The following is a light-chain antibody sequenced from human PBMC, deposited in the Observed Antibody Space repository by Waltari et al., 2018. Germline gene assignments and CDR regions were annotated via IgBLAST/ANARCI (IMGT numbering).Light chain of an antibody. J-gene: IGKJ2*01. Sequence: DIVMTQSPLSLAVTPGEPASLSCRSRQSLLHRNGYNYLDWYLQKPGQSPQLLIYLGSSRASGVPDRFSGSGSGTDFTLKISRVEAEDVGVYYCMQAQQTHTFGQGTKLEIK. CDR3: MQAQQTHT. V-gene: IGKV2-28*01. CDR1: QSLLHRNGYNY. CDR2: LGS.